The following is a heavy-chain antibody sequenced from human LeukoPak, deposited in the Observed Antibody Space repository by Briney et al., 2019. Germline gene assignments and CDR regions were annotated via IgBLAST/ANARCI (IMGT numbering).Heavy chain of an antibody. CDR3: AKHSGSYFVYYFDY. CDR1: GFTFSSCG. D-gene: IGHD1-26*01. CDR2: ISGSGYNT. Sequence: GGSLRLSCGVSGFTFSSCGMSWVRQAPGKGLEWVSVISGSGYNTDYADSVKSRFTISRDNYRLYLQMNSLRPEDTAVYYCAKHSGSYFVYYFDYWGQGTLVTVSS. J-gene: IGHJ4*02. V-gene: IGHV3-23*01.